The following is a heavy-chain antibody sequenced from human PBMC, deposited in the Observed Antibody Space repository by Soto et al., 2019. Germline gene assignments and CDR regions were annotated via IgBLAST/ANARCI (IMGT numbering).Heavy chain of an antibody. CDR1: GYTFTGYY. CDR2: INPNSGGT. CDR3: ARGGVTGTTALEIYYYYYGMDV. V-gene: IGHV1-2*04. D-gene: IGHD1-7*01. J-gene: IGHJ6*02. Sequence: ASVKVSCKASGYTFTGYYMHWVRQAPGQGLEWMGWINPNSGGTNYAQKFQGWVTMTRDTSISTAYMELSRLRSDDTAVYYCARGGVTGTTALEIYYYYYGMDVWGQGTTVTVSS.